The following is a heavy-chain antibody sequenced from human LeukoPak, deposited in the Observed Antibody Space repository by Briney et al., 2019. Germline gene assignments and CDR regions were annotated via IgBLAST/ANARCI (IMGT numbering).Heavy chain of an antibody. CDR3: ATDLPRDYGDYADYFDY. J-gene: IGHJ4*02. D-gene: IGHD4-17*01. CDR2: FDPEDGET. CDR1: GYTLTELS. Sequence: ASVKVSCKVSGYTLTELSMHWVRQAPGKGLEWMGGFDPEDGETIYAQKFQGRVTMTEDTSTGTAYMELSSLRSEDTAVYYCATDLPRDYGDYADYFDYWGQGTLVTVSS. V-gene: IGHV1-24*01.